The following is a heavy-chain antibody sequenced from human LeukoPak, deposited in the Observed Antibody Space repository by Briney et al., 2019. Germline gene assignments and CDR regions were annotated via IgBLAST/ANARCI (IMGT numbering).Heavy chain of an antibody. Sequence: WVSFISTNSGAIYYADSVKGRFTISRDNAKNSLYLQMNSLRAGDTAVYYCARDWSWSFDYWGQGALVTVSS. D-gene: IGHD1-26*01. CDR3: ARDWSWSFDY. J-gene: IGHJ4*02. CDR2: ISTNSGAI. V-gene: IGHV3-48*01.